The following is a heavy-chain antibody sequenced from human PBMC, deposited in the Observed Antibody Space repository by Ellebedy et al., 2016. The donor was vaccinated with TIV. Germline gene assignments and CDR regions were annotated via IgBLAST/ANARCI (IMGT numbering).Heavy chain of an antibody. J-gene: IGHJ6*02. Sequence: GGSLRLXXAASGFTYNMFIMHWVRQAPGRGLEWVAVISKDGSNKYYVDSVKGRFTISRDNSKNTLYLQMNSLGGEDTAVYYCARTNTVTTKVSYYFYGIDVWGQGTTVTVSS. CDR3: ARTNTVTTKVSYYFYGIDV. D-gene: IGHD4-11*01. V-gene: IGHV3-30-3*01. CDR2: ISKDGSNK. CDR1: GFTYNMFI.